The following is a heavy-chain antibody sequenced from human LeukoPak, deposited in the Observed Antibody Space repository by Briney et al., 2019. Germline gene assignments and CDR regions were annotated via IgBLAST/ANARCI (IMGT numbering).Heavy chain of an antibody. CDR2: INHSGST. D-gene: IGHD6-19*01. Sequence: SETLSLTCAVYGGSFSGYYWSWIRQPPGKGLEWIGEINHSGSTNYNPSLKSRVTISVDTSKNQFSLKLSSVTAADTAVYYRARGRSEWLVPRYFDYWGQGTLVTVSS. CDR1: GGSFSGYY. V-gene: IGHV4-34*01. J-gene: IGHJ4*02. CDR3: ARGRSEWLVPRYFDY.